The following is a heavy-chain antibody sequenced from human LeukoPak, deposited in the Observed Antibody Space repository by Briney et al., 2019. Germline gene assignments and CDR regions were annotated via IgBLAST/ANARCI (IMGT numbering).Heavy chain of an antibody. CDR1: GFTFSSYS. J-gene: IGHJ4*02. D-gene: IGHD1-26*01. CDR3: AREGSSGSYGYFDY. CDR2: ISSSSSYI. V-gene: IGHV3-21*01. Sequence: RGSLRLSRAASGFTFSSYSMNWVRQAPGKGLEWVSSISSSSSYIYYADSVKGRFTISRDNAKNSLYLQMNSLRAEDTAVYYCAREGSSGSYGYFDYWGQGTLVTVSS.